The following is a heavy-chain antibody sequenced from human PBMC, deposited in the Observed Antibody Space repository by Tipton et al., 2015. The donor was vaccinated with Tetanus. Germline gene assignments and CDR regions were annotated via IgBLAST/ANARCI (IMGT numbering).Heavy chain of an antibody. J-gene: IGHJ4*02. CDR2: IYYSGSA. D-gene: IGHD3-9*01. Sequence: LGLSCTVSGGSISSGGYYWSWIRQHPGKGLEWIGYIYYSGSAYYNPSLKSRVTISVDTSKNQFSLKLSSVTAADTAVYYCARLGYDILTGYHYDSWGQGTLVTVSS. CDR1: GGSISSGGYY. V-gene: IGHV4-31*03. CDR3: ARLGYDILTGYHYDS.